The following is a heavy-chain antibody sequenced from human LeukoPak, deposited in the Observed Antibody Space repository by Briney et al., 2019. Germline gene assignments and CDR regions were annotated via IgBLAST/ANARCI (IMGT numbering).Heavy chain of an antibody. J-gene: IGHJ4*02. CDR2: IWYDGSNK. CDR3: ARGGSVFAYFFDY. CDR1: GFTFSSYG. D-gene: IGHD3-10*01. V-gene: IGHV3-33*01. Sequence: GGSLRLSCAASGFTFSSYGMHWVRQAPGKGLEWVAVIWYDGSNKYYADSVKGRFTISRDNSKNTLYLQLSSLRAEDTAIYYCARGGSVFAYFFDYWGQGTLVTVSS.